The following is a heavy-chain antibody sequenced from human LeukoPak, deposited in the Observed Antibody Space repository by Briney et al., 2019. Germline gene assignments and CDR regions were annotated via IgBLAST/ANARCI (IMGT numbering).Heavy chain of an antibody. J-gene: IGHJ6*02. Sequence: GESLKISCQGSGFSFTRSWISWVRQVPGKGLEWMGRIDPTDSYTNYSPSFQGHVTISSDKSISTAYLQWTSLKASDTAIYYCARHGYCSGDSCYSASYFSYYGMDVWGQGTSVAVSS. CDR2: IDPTDSYT. D-gene: IGHD2-15*01. CDR1: GFSFTRSW. V-gene: IGHV5-10-1*01. CDR3: ARHGYCSGDSCYSASYFSYYGMDV.